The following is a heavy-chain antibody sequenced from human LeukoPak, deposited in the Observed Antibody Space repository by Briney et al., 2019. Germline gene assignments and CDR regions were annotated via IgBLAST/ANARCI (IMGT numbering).Heavy chain of an antibody. CDR3: AELGITMIGGV. CDR1: GFTFTSYW. Sequence: PGGSLRLSCAASGFTFTSYWMSWVRQAPGKGLEWVANIKQDGSEKYYVDSVKGRFTISRDNAKNSLYLQMNSLRAEDTAVYYCAELGITMIGGVWGKGTTVTISS. D-gene: IGHD3-10*02. J-gene: IGHJ6*04. CDR2: IKQDGSEK. V-gene: IGHV3-7*01.